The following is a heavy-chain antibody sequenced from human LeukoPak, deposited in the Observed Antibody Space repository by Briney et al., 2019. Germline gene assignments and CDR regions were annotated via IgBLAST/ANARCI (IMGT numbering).Heavy chain of an antibody. CDR2: ISGSGGST. J-gene: IGHJ4*02. D-gene: IGHD3-22*01. V-gene: IGHV3-23*01. CDR1: GFTFSSYA. Sequence: GGSLRLSCAASGFTFSSYAMSWVRQAPGKGLEWVSAISGSGGSTYYADPVKGRFTISRDNSKNTLYLQMNSLRAEDTAVYYCAKSDQYYYDSSGYYSYYFDYWGQGTLVTVSS. CDR3: AKSDQYYYDSSGYYSYYFDY.